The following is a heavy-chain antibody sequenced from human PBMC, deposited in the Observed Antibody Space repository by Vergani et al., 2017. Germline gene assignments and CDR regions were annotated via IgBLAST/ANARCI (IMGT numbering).Heavy chain of an antibody. V-gene: IGHV3-23*01. CDR3: VKDAGSYENFFVS. Sequence: EVQLLESGGSLKQPGGSVRLSCAATGFTFSTYAMHWVRQAPGKGLEWVSALTGGGGSTYYADSFKGRFINSRDNSRDTLYLQMNSLTPEDTATYYCVKDAGSYENFFVSWGQGTLVTVSS. D-gene: IGHD1-26*01. CDR2: LTGGGGST. CDR1: GFTFSTYA. J-gene: IGHJ5*02.